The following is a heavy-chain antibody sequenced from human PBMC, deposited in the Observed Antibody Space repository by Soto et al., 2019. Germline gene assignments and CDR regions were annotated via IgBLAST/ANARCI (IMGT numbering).Heavy chain of an antibody. J-gene: IGHJ4*02. Sequence: GGSLRLSCAASGFSFSSHEINWVRQAPGKGLEGVSYIDSSGSTIYYADSVKGRFTISRDNAKNSLYLQMNSLRAEDTAVYYCARFPHPNAASAYWGQGTLVTVS. CDR3: ARFPHPNAASAY. V-gene: IGHV3-48*03. D-gene: IGHD6-13*01. CDR1: GFSFSSHE. CDR2: IDSSGSTI.